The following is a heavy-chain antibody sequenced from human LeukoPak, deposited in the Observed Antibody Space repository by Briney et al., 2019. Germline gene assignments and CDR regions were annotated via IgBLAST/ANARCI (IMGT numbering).Heavy chain of an antibody. CDR3: ARSRQQWLVPDY. J-gene: IGHJ4*02. V-gene: IGHV1-18*01. CDR2: ISAYNGNT. D-gene: IGHD6-19*01. Sequence: ASVKVSCKASGYTFTSYGISWVRQAPGQGLEWMGWISAYNGNTNYAQKLQGRVTMTTDTFTSTAYMELRSLRSDDTAVYYCARSRQQWLVPDYWGQGTLVTVSS. CDR1: GYTFTSYG.